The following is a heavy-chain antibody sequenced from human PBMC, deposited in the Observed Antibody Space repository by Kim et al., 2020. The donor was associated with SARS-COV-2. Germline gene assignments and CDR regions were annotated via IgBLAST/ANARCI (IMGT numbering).Heavy chain of an antibody. D-gene: IGHD1-26*01. V-gene: IGHV4-59*01. CDR1: GGSISSYY. CDR2: IYYSGST. CDR3: ARDRLPGEAGATEEWFDP. Sequence: SETLSLTCTVSGGSISSYYWSWIRQPPGKGLEWIGYIYYSGSTNYNPSLKSRVTISVDTSKNQFSLKLSSVTAADTAVYYCARDRLPGEAGATEEWFDP. J-gene: IGHJ5*02.